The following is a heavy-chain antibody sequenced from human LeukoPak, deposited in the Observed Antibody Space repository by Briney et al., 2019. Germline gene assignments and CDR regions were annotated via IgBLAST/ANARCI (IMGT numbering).Heavy chain of an antibody. Sequence: SETLSPTCTVSGGSISSSSYYWGWIRQPPGKGLEWIGSIYYSGSTYYNPSLKSRVTISVDTSKNQFSLKLSSVTAADTAVYYCARHVGYCSGGSCYGWFDPWGQGTLVTVSS. J-gene: IGHJ5*02. CDR2: IYYSGST. V-gene: IGHV4-39*01. CDR1: GGSISSSSYY. D-gene: IGHD2-15*01. CDR3: ARHVGYCSGGSCYGWFDP.